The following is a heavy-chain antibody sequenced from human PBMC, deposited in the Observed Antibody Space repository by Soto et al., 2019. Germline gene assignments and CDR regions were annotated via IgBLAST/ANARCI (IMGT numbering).Heavy chain of an antibody. D-gene: IGHD3-16*01. V-gene: IGHV4-59*02. CDR2: IYYTGAT. CDR3: ARGGGAIPSYYYGMDV. Sequence: SETLSLTCTVSGGSVSGYYWTWIRQSPGKGLEWIGYIYYTGATNYNPSLNSRAIISIDTSSNQFSLKLSSLTAADTAVYYCARGGGAIPSYYYGMDVWGQGTTVTVSS. J-gene: IGHJ6*02. CDR1: GGSVSGYY.